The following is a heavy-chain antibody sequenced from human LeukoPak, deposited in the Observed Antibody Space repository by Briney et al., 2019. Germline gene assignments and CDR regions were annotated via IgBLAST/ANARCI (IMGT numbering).Heavy chain of an antibody. CDR1: GVSSSSSY. J-gene: IGHJ3*02. Sequence: SETLSLTCTVSGVSSSSSYWSWIRQPPGKGLEWIGYIFYTGDSNHNPSFKSRVSISLDTSKDQISLKLSSVTAADTAVYYCARAVGRTDAFDIWGQGTMVTVSS. V-gene: IGHV4-59*01. CDR3: ARAVGRTDAFDI. CDR2: IFYTGDS.